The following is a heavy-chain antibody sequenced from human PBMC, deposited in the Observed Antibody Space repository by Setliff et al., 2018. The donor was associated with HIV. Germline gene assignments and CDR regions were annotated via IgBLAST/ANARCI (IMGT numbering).Heavy chain of an antibody. CDR1: GGSFSGYY. V-gene: IGHV4-34*01. D-gene: IGHD1-26*01. CDR2: INHSGST. CDR3: ARGVLLVPLAPDFYYYMDV. J-gene: IGHJ6*03. Sequence: SETLSLTCAVYGGSFSGYYWSWIRQPPGKGLEWIGEINHSGSTNYNMSLWSRVTISLDASRNQFSLELISVTAADTAVYYCARGVLLVPLAPDFYYYMDVWGKGTTVTVSS.